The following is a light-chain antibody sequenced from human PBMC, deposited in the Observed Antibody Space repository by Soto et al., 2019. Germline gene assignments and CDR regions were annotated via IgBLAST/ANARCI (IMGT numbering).Light chain of an antibody. J-gene: IGKJ2*01. CDR1: QSISSY. CDR2: AAS. V-gene: IGKV1-39*01. Sequence: DIQMTQSPSSLSASVGDRVTITCRASQSISSYLNWYQQKPGKAPKLLIYAASSLQSGVPSRFSGSGSGTDFTLTISSLQPEDFATYYCQQSYSTPHPFGQGTKVDIX. CDR3: QQSYSTPHP.